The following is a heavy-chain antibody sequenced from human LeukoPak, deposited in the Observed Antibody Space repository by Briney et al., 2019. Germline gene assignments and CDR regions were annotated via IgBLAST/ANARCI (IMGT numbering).Heavy chain of an antibody. V-gene: IGHV3-30*18. CDR1: GFTFSSYG. J-gene: IGHJ4*02. D-gene: IGHD2-2*01. CDR3: ANGDIVVLPAD. CDR2: ISYDGSNK. Sequence: GGSLRLSCAASGFTFSSYGMHWVRQAPGKGLEWVAVISYDGSNKYYADSVKGRFTISRDNSKNTLYLQMNSLRAEDTAVYYCANGDIVVLPADWGQGTLVTVSS.